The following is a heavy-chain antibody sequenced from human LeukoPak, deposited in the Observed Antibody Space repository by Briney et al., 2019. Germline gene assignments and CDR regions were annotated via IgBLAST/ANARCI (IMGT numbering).Heavy chain of an antibody. CDR3: ARFGYVAAVDL. V-gene: IGHV3-7*01. Sequence: GGSLRLSCAASGFSFSAYWMTWVRQAPGTGLEWVANINPAGTETYYVDPVKGRFTISRDNAKNLLYLQMNSLGAEDTAVYYCARFGYVAAVDLWGQGTLVTVSS. CDR1: GFSFSAYW. D-gene: IGHD2-15*01. J-gene: IGHJ4*02. CDR2: INPAGTET.